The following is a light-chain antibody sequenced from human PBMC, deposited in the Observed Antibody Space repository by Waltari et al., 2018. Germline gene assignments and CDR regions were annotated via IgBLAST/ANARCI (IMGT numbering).Light chain of an antibody. CDR1: RSAGVN. J-gene: IGKJ2*01. CDR3: HQYNTWPPAT. V-gene: IGKV3-15*01. Sequence: PQSPATLYVSPGDTATLPWRASRSAGVNLAWYQQKPGQAPRLLIYDASKWATGIPARFSAAGSGTEFTLTIISLQSEDSAIYYCHQYNTWPPATFGQGTKLDI. CDR2: DAS.